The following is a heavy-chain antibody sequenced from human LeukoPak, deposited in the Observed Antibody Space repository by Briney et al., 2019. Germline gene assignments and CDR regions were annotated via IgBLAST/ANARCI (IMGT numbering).Heavy chain of an antibody. D-gene: IGHD3-10*01. CDR2: ITGSGGSR. Sequence: GGSLRLSYAASGFTFSDYAMNWARQAPGKGLEGVSAITGSGGSRYYADSVKGRFTISRDKSKNTLYLQMNSLRAEDTAVYYCASPGRYYYGSGSYYTFDYWGQGTLVTVSS. CDR1: GFTFSDYA. J-gene: IGHJ4*02. V-gene: IGHV3-23*01. CDR3: ASPGRYYYGSGSYYTFDY.